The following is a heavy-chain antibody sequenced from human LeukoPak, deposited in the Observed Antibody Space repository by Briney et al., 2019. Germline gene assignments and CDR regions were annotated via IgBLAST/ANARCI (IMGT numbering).Heavy chain of an antibody. Sequence: VGALRLSCAASGFTFSSYGMHWVRQAPGKGLEGVAFIRYDGSNKYYADSVKGRFTISRDNSKNTLNLQMNSLRAEDTAVYYCAKDLKGFYSSGYVFGYWGQGTLVTVSS. CDR3: AKDLKGFYSSGYVFGY. D-gene: IGHD3-22*01. CDR1: GFTFSSYG. V-gene: IGHV3-30*02. J-gene: IGHJ4*02. CDR2: IRYDGSNK.